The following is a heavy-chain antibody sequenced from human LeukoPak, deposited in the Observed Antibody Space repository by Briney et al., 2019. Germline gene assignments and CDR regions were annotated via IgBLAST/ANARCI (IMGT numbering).Heavy chain of an antibody. V-gene: IGHV3-7*01. CDR2: IKQDGSET. J-gene: IGHJ4*02. D-gene: IGHD6-13*01. Sequence: GGSLRLSCAASGFSFTSYWMSWVRQAPGKGLEWLANIKQDGSETYYVDSVKGRFTISRDNSKNTLYLQMNSLRAEDTAVYYCAKDHTRAAAGTVVDYWGQGTLVTVSS. CDR3: AKDHTRAAAGTVVDY. CDR1: GFSFTSYW.